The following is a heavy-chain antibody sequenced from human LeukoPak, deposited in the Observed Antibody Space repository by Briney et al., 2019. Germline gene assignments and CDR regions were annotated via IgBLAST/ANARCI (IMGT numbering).Heavy chain of an antibody. CDR1: GGSISSGGYS. V-gene: IGHV4-30-2*01. J-gene: IGHJ4*02. D-gene: IGHD3-22*01. CDR2: IYHSGST. Sequence: SETLSLTCAVSGGSISSGGYSWSWIRQPPGKGLEWIGYIYHSGSTYCNPSLKSRVTISVDRSKNQFSLKLSSVTAADTAVYYCARADYYDSSGATFDYWGQGTLVTVSS. CDR3: ARADYYDSSGATFDY.